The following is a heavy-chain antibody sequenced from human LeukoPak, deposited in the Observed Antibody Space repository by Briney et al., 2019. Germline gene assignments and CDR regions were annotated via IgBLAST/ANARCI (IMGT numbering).Heavy chain of an antibody. CDR1: GYTLTELS. CDR3: ATESPRRQYYYDPSWFDP. Sequence: GASVKVSCKVSGYTLTELSMHWVRQAPGKGLEWMGGFDPEDGETIYAQKFQGRVTMTEDTSTDTAYMELSSLRSDDTAVYYCATESPRRQYYYDPSWFDPWGQGTLVTVSS. D-gene: IGHD3-22*01. V-gene: IGHV1-24*01. CDR2: FDPEDGET. J-gene: IGHJ5*02.